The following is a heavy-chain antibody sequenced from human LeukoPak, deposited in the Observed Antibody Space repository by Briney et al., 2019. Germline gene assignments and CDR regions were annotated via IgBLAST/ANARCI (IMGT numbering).Heavy chain of an antibody. CDR2: ISGSGGST. Sequence: GGSLRLSCAVSGFTFSSYGMSWVRQAPGKGLEWVSIISGSGGSTYYADSVKGRFTISRDNSKNTLYLQMKSLRVEDTAVYYCAKGFYDNSASGVFDIWGQGTMVTVSS. CDR1: GFTFSSYG. J-gene: IGHJ3*02. D-gene: IGHD3-22*01. V-gene: IGHV3-23*01. CDR3: AKGFYDNSASGVFDI.